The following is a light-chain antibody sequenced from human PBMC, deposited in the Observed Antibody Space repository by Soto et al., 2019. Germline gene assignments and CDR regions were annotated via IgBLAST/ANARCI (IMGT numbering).Light chain of an antibody. CDR3: QQRSNWPSIT. CDR1: QSVSSY. J-gene: IGKJ5*01. V-gene: IGKV3-11*01. Sequence: EIVLTQSPATLSLSPGDRATLSCRASQSVSSYLAWYQQKPGQAPRLLIYDASNRATGIPARFSGSGSGTDFTLTISSLEPEDFAVHDCQQRSNWPSITFGQGTRLEIK. CDR2: DAS.